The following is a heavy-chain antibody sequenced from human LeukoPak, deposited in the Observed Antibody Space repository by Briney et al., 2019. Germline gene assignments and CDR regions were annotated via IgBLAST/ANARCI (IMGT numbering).Heavy chain of an antibody. V-gene: IGHV4-34*01. Sequence: PSETLSLTCAVYGGSFSGYYWSWIRQPPGKGLEWIGEINHSGSTNYNPSLKSRVTISGDTSKNQFSLKLSSVTAADTAVYYCARGPYCSSTSCYGVFDYWGQGTLVTVSS. J-gene: IGHJ4*02. D-gene: IGHD2-2*01. CDR3: ARGPYCSSTSCYGVFDY. CDR2: INHSGST. CDR1: GGSFSGYY.